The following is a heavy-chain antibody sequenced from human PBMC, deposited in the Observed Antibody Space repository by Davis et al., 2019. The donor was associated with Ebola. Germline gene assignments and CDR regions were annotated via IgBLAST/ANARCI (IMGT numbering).Heavy chain of an antibody. CDR3: AGGYGAA. D-gene: IGHD6-13*01. CDR1: GASINSNNW. J-gene: IGHJ4*02. CDR2: IRPGGNT. V-gene: IGHV4-4*02. Sequence: PSETLSLTCAVTGASINSNNWWTWFRQSPEKCLEWLGQIRPGGNTNYNPSLQSRVTMSLDTSNNAFSLDVASVTAADTAVYYCAGGYGAAWGQGTLVIVSS.